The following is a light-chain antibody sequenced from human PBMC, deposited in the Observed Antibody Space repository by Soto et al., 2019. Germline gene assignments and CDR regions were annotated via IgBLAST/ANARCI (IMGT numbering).Light chain of an antibody. CDR1: QSINSNN. J-gene: IGKJ4*01. CDR3: EQYGSPALS. V-gene: IGKV3-20*01. CDR2: GAS. Sequence: EIVLTQSPGTLSLSPGERATLSCRAAQSINSNNLAWYQQRPGQGPRLLIYGASTRATGIPDRFSGSGSGTDFTLTITRVEPEAFAMYYCEQYGSPALSFGGGTKVEI.